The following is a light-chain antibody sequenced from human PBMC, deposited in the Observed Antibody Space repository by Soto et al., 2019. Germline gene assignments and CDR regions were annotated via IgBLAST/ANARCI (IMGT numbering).Light chain of an antibody. Sequence: QSALTQPASVSGYPGQSITISCTGTSSDVGSYNLVSWYQQHPGKAPKLMIYEVSKRPSGVSNRFSGSKSGNTASLTISGLQAEDEADYYCCSYAGSSLYVFGTGTKLTVL. CDR2: EVS. CDR3: CSYAGSSLYV. J-gene: IGLJ1*01. CDR1: SSDVGSYNL. V-gene: IGLV2-23*02.